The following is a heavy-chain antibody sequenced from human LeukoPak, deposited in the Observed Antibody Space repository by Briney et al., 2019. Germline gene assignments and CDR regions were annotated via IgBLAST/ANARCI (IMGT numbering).Heavy chain of an antibody. V-gene: IGHV3-23*01. D-gene: IGHD3-22*01. CDR2: ISGRGGST. CDR1: GFTFNIYA. J-gene: IGHJ4*02. Sequence: GGSLRLSCAASGFTFNIYAMSLVRQAPGKGLEWVSAISGRGGSTYYADSVKGRFIISRDNSKNTLFLQMNSLRAEDTAVYYCAKDAVYDDSSGYFDYWGQGTLVTVSS. CDR3: AKDAVYDDSSGYFDY.